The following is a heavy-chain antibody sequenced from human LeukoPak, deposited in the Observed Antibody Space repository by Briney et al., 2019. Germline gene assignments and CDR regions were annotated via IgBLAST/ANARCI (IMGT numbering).Heavy chain of an antibody. Sequence: ATVKVSCTASGYTFTSYGISWVRQAPGQGLEWMGWISAYNGNTNYAQKLQGRVTMTTDTSTSTAYMELRSLRSDDTAVYYCARGYETYCSSTSCFDFDLWGQGTLVTVSS. J-gene: IGHJ4*02. CDR1: GYTFTSYG. CDR3: ARGYETYCSSTSCFDFDL. V-gene: IGHV1-18*01. CDR2: ISAYNGNT. D-gene: IGHD2-2*01.